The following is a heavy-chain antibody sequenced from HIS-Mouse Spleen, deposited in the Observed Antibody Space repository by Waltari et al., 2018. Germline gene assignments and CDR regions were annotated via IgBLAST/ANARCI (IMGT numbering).Heavy chain of an antibody. J-gene: IGHJ4*02. D-gene: IGHD2-8*01. CDR1: GLSSDDYG. V-gene: IGHV3-9*02. CDR2: ISWNSGSI. CDR3: AKIGGGCTNGVCYDY. Sequence: EVQLVESGGGLVQPGRSLRSHCAASGLSSDDYGTHGVRQAAGKGREWVSGISWNSGSIGYADSVKGRFTISRDNAKNSLYLQMNSLRAEDTALYYCAKIGGGCTNGVCYDYWGQGTLVTVSS.